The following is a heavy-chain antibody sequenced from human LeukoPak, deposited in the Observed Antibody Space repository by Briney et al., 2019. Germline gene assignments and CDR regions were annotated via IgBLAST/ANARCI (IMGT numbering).Heavy chain of an antibody. V-gene: IGHV4-34*01. J-gene: IGHJ6*03. CDR2: INHSGST. CDR3: ARSGNYDFWSGRLYYYYMDV. D-gene: IGHD3-3*01. Sequence: SETLSLTCAVYGGSFSGYYWSWIRQPPGKGLEWIGEINHSGSTNYNPSLKSRVTISVDTSKNQFSLKLSSATAADTAVYYCARSGNYDFWSGRLYYYYMDVWGKGTTVTVSS. CDR1: GGSFSGYY.